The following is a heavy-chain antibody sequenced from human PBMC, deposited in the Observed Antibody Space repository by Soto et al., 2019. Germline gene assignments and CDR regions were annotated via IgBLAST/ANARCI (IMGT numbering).Heavy chain of an antibody. V-gene: IGHV3-15*01. J-gene: IGHJ4*02. D-gene: IGHD2-2*01. CDR2: VKSIREGGTT. CDR1: GFTGEFSFSRAW. CDR3: TTGYDPLPY. Sequence: EVQLVESGGGLVKPGGSLRLSCVASGFTGEFSFSRAWMFWVRQAPGKGLEWVGRVKSIREGGTTEYAAPVKGRLTSTRDDSKNTLYLQMNSLKTEDTSFYYCTTGYDPLPYWSQGTLVTVSS.